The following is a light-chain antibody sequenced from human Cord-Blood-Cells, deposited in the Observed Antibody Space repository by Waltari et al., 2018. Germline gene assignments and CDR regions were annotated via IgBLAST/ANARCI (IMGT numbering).Light chain of an antibody. CDR3: QQRSNWPPVT. J-gene: IGKJ3*01. CDR1: QSVCSY. V-gene: IGKV3-11*01. CDR2: DAS. Sequence: EILLTQSQATLSLSTGDRATLPCRASQSVCSYLAWYQQKPGQAPRLLIYDASNRATGIPARFSGSGSGTDFTLTISSLEPEDFAVYYCQQRSNWPPVTFGPGTKVDIK.